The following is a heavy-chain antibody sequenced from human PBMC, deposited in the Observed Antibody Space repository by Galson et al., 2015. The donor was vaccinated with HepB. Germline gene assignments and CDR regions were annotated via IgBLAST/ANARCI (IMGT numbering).Heavy chain of an antibody. J-gene: IGHJ4*02. CDR1: GFTFSTYG. V-gene: IGHV3-33*01. Sequence: SLRLSCAASGFTFSTYGMHWVRQAPGKGLEWVAVTWYDGSNKYYGDSVKGRFTISRDNSKNTLYLQMNSLRADDTAVYFCARGGYGSGSYLAPFDYWGQGTLVTVSS. D-gene: IGHD3-10*01. CDR2: TWYDGSNK. CDR3: ARGGYGSGSYLAPFDY.